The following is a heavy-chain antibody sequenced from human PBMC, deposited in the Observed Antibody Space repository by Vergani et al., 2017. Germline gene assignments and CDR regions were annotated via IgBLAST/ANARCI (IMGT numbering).Heavy chain of an antibody. CDR2: INPSGGST. D-gene: IGHD3-10*01. J-gene: IGHJ4*02. CDR1: GYTFTSYY. V-gene: IGHV1-46*01. CDR3: ARDVSPSGKLLWFGEGYFDY. Sequence: QVQLVQSGAEVKKPGASVKVSCKASGYTFTSYYMHWVRQAPGQGLEWMGIINPSGGSTSYAQKFQGRDTMTRDTSTCTVYMELSSLRSEDTAVYYCARDVSPSGKLLWFGEGYFDYWGQGTLVTVSS.